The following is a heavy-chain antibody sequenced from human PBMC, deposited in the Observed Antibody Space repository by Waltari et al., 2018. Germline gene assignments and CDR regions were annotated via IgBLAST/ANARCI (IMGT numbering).Heavy chain of an antibody. V-gene: IGHV2-5*02. CDR1: GFSLSTSGVG. CDR3: VHSIRITIFGGDAFDI. Sequence: QITLKESGPTLVKPTQTLTLTCTFSGFSLSTSGVGVGWIRQPPGKALEWLALIYWDDDKRYSPSLKSRLTITKDTSKNQVVLTMTNMDPVDTATYYCVHSIRITIFGGDAFDIWGQGTMVTVSS. J-gene: IGHJ3*02. D-gene: IGHD3-3*01. CDR2: IYWDDDK.